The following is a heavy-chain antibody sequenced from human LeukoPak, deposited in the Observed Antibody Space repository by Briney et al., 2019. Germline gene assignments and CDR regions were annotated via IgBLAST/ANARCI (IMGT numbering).Heavy chain of an antibody. CDR2: ISASRDIT. V-gene: IGHV3-48*01. J-gene: IGHJ4*02. D-gene: IGHD6-19*01. CDR1: GFNYSSYT. Sequence: PGGSLRLSCAASGFNYSSYTMNWVRQAPGVGLEWLSYISASRDITYYADSVKGRFTISRDNAKNSLYLQMNSLRAEDTAVYYCARGEAVAGSVFDYWGQGTLVTVSS. CDR3: ARGEAVAGSVFDY.